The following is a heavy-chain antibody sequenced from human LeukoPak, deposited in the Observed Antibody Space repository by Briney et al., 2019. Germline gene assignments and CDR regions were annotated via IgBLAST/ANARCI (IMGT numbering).Heavy chain of an antibody. J-gene: IGHJ4*02. CDR2: ISYDGSNK. V-gene: IGHV3-30*03. CDR1: GFTFRSYG. D-gene: IGHD1-26*01. Sequence: PGRSLRLSCAASGFTFRSYGMHWVRQAPGKGLEWVAVISYDGSNKYYADSVKGRFTISRDNPKHTLYLQMNSLRAEDTAVYYCARVRSGTYYVFDYWGQGTLVTVSS. CDR3: ARVRSGTYYVFDY.